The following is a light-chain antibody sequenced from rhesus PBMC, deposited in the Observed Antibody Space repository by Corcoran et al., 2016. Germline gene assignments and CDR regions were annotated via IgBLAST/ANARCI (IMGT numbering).Light chain of an antibody. Sequence: DIQMTQSPSSRSASVGDRVTITCRASQGITNDLAWYQQKPGKVPKLLIYKAATLQRGIPSRFSGSGSGTAFTLTISSLHPEDFATYYCQHGYGILYSFGQGAKVEIK. CDR2: KAA. J-gene: IGKJ2*01. CDR1: QGITND. CDR3: QHGYGILYS. V-gene: IGKV1-25*01.